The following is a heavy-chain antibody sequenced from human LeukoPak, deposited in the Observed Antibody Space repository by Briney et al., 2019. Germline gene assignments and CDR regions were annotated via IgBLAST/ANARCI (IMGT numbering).Heavy chain of an antibody. CDR2: INSDGSST. CDR3: ARDRPCSGGSCRYYDAFDT. Sequence: GGSLRLSCAASGFTFSSYWMHWVRQAPGKGLVWVSRINSDGSSTSYADSVKGRFTISRDNAKNTLYLQMNSLRAEDTAVYYCARDRPCSGGSCRYYDAFDTWGQGTMVTVSS. V-gene: IGHV3-74*01. D-gene: IGHD2-15*01. CDR1: GFTFSSYW. J-gene: IGHJ3*02.